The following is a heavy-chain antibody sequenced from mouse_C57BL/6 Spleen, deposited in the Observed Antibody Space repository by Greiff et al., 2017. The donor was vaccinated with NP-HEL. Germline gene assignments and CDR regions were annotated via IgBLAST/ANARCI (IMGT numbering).Heavy chain of an antibody. D-gene: IGHD1-1*01. V-gene: IGHV14-1*01. Sequence: EVQLQQSGAELVRPGASVKLSCTASGFNIKDYYMHWVKQRPEQGLEWIGRIDPEDGDTEYAPKFQGKATMTADTSSNTAYLQLSSLTSEDTAVYYCTTWPIYYYGSSYPFDYWGQGTTLTVSS. J-gene: IGHJ2*01. CDR3: TTWPIYYYGSSYPFDY. CDR1: GFNIKDYY. CDR2: IDPEDGDT.